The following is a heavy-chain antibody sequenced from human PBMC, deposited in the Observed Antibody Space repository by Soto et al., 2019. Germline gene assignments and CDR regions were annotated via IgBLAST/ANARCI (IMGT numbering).Heavy chain of an antibody. Sequence: SCPTLVNPTQTLTLTCTFTGFSLSSSRVGXGWIRQPPEKALEWLGIIYWDDDKRYSPSLKSRLTITKDTSKNQVVLTMTNMDPVDTATYYCAHKFSPGTFDYWGQGALVTVSS. J-gene: IGHJ4*02. CDR2: IYWDDDK. V-gene: IGHV2-5*02. CDR1: GFSLSSSRVG. CDR3: AHKFSPGTFDY. D-gene: IGHD1-26*01.